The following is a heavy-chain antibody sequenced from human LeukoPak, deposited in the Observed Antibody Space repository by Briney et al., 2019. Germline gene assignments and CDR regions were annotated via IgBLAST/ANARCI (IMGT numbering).Heavy chain of an antibody. CDR2: IYYSGST. J-gene: IGHJ4*01. V-gene: IGHV4-59*08. CDR1: GGSISSYY. D-gene: IGHD1-1*01. Sequence: SETLPLTCTVSGGSISSYYWSWIRQPPGKGLEWIGYIYYSGSTNYNPSLKSRVTLSVDTSKNQFSLKLSSVTAADTAVYYCARHMGLGYTYFYPYFDYWGQGTLVTVSS. CDR3: ARHMGLGYTYFYPYFDY.